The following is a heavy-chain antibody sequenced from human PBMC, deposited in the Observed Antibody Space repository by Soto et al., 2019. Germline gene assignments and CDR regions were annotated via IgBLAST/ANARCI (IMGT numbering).Heavy chain of an antibody. CDR3: ARESSNGIDY. J-gene: IGHJ4*02. D-gene: IGHD2-8*01. Sequence: GGSMRLSCAASGLTVSSSYMSWVRQAPGRGLEWVSVLYSGGYTSYADSVKGRFTVSRDNSKNTLYLQMNSLRADDTAVYYWARESSNGIDYWGQGTLVTVSS. CDR2: LYSGGYT. V-gene: IGHV3-66*01. CDR1: GLTVSSSY.